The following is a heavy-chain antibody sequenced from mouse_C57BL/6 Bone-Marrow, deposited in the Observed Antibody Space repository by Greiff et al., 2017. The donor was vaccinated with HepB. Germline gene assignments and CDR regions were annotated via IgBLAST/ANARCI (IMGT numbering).Heavy chain of an antibody. J-gene: IGHJ1*03. D-gene: IGHD1-1*01. V-gene: IGHV1-81*01. CDR2: IYPRSGNT. CDR3: ARREGYYGREYFDV. CDR1: GYTFTSYG. Sequence: QVQLKESGAELARPGASVKLSCKASGYTFTSYGISWVKQRTGQGLEWIGEIYPRSGNTYYNEKFKGKATLTADKSSSTPYMELRSLTSEDSAVYFCARREGYYGREYFDVWGTGTTVTVSS.